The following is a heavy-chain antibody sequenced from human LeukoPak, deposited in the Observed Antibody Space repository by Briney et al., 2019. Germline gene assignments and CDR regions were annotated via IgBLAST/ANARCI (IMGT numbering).Heavy chain of an antibody. Sequence: GGSLRLSCAASGFTFSSYGMHWVRQAPGKGLEWVAFIRYDGSNKYYADSVKGRLTTYRDNSKNTLYLQMNRLRAEHTAVYYCAKYPYYYDSSGYYAEYFQHWGQGTLVTVSS. CDR3: AKYPYYYDSSGYYAEYFQH. J-gene: IGHJ1*01. CDR2: IRYDGSNK. D-gene: IGHD3-22*01. CDR1: GFTFSSYG. V-gene: IGHV3-30*02.